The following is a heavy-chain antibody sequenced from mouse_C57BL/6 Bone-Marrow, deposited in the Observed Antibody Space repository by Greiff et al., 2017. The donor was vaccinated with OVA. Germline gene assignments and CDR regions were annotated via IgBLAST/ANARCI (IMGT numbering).Heavy chain of an antibody. J-gene: IGHJ3*01. CDR3: ASDYYGSPFAY. V-gene: IGHV1-19*01. CDR1: GYTFTDYY. CDR2: INPYNGGT. Sequence: EVQLQQSGPVLVKPGASVKMSCKASGYTFTDYYMNWLKQSHGKSLEWIGVINPYNGGTSYNQKFKGKATLTVDKSSSTAYMELNRLTSEDSAVYYCASDYYGSPFAYWGQGTLVTVSA. D-gene: IGHD1-1*01.